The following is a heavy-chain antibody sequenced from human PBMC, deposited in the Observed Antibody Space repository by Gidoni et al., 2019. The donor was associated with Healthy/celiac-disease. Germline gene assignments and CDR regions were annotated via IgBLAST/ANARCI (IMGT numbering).Heavy chain of an antibody. CDR1: GGSTSSGGYY. CDR2: IYYSGST. CDR3: ARGQSVVAWFDP. J-gene: IGHJ5*02. Sequence: QVQLQESGPGLVKPAPTLSLTCTVPGGSTSSGGYYRSWNRQHPGKGLAWIGYIYYSGSTYYNPSLKSRVTISVDTSKNQFSLKLSSVTAADTAVYYCARGQSVVAWFDPWGQGTLVTVSS. V-gene: IGHV4-31*03. D-gene: IGHD2-15*01.